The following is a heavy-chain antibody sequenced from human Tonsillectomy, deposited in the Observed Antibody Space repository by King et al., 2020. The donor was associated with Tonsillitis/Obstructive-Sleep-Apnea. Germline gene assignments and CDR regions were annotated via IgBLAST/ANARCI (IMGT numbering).Heavy chain of an antibody. CDR2: IKQDGSEK. V-gene: IGHV3-7*02. CDR3: RGTYYPGYFDY. CDR1: GFTFRSYW. J-gene: IGHJ4*02. D-gene: IGHD3-22*01. Sequence: VQLVESGGGLVQTGGSLRLSCAASGFTFRSYWMIWVRQAPGKGLEWVANIKQDGSEKFYVDSVKGRFTISRDNAKNSLYLQMDSLRVEDTAVYYCRGTYYPGYFDYWGQGTLVTVSS.